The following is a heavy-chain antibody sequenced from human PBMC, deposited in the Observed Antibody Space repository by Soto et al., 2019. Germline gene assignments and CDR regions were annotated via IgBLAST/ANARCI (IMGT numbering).Heavy chain of an antibody. J-gene: IGHJ4*02. Sequence: EVQLLESGGGRIQPGGSLRLSCAASGFTFSSYAMNWVRQVPGKGLQWVSGISGSGSSTYYSDSVRGRFTISRDNSRNTLYLQMSSLGVEDTALYYCAKGDRNQPAVVDYWGQGTLVTVSS. V-gene: IGHV3-23*01. D-gene: IGHD2-2*01. CDR3: AKGDRNQPAVVDY. CDR2: ISGSGSST. CDR1: GFTFSSYA.